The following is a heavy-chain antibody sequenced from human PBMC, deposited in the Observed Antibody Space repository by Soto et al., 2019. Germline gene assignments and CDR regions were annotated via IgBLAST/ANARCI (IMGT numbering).Heavy chain of an antibody. V-gene: IGHV3-53*01. CDR2: LHSSGST. J-gene: IGHJ6*02. CDR3: ARDPGGSSYGCYGLDV. Sequence: PGGSLRLSCVASGFTFRNHAMHWVRQAPGKGLEWVSVLHSSGSTYYADSVKGRFTISRDNSKNTLYLQMNSLRAEDTAMYYCARDPGGSSYGCYGLDVWGQGTTVTVSS. D-gene: IGHD2-15*01. CDR1: GFTFRNHA.